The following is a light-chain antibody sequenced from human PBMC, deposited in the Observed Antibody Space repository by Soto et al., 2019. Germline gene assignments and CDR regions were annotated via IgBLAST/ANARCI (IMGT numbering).Light chain of an antibody. J-gene: IGKJ3*01. CDR3: QEYHSPPFT. CDR1: QGISRS. Sequence: DLPMTQSPSSLSASVGDTVTITCRASQGISRSLAWYQQKAGKVPDLLIYAASTLQSGVPSHFRGSGSGTDFTLTISSLQPEDVATYYCQEYHSPPFTFGPGTRVEIK. V-gene: IGKV1-27*01. CDR2: AAS.